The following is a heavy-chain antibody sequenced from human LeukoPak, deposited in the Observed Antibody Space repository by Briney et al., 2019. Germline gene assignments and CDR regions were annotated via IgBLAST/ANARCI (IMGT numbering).Heavy chain of an antibody. J-gene: IGHJ3*02. CDR1: GGSISSGDYY. CDR2: IYYSGST. D-gene: IGHD3-9*01. V-gene: IGHV4-30-4*01. CDR3: ARSPRYYDILTGYYSDAFDI. Sequence: SETLSLTCTVSGGSISSGDYYWSWIRQPPGKGLEWIGYIYYSGSTYYNPSLKSRITISLDTSKNQFSLKLSSMTAADTAAYYCARSPRYYDILTGYYSDAFDIWGQGTMVTVSS.